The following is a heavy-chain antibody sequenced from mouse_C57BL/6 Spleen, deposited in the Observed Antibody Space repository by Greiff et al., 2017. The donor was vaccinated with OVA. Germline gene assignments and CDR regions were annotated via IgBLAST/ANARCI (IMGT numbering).Heavy chain of an antibody. D-gene: IGHD1-1*01. CDR1: GYTFTDYE. V-gene: IGHV1-15*01. CDR3: TRGFTTVYYFDY. Sequence: QVQLQQSGAELVRPGASVTLSCKASGYTFTDYEMHWVKQTPVHGLEWIGAIDPETGGTAYNQKFKGKAILTADKSSSTAYMELRSLTSEDSAVYYCTRGFTTVYYFDYWGQGTTLTVSS. CDR2: IDPETGGT. J-gene: IGHJ2*01.